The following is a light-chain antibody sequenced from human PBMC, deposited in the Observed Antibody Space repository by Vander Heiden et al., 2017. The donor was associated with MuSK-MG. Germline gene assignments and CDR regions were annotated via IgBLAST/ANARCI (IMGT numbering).Light chain of an antibody. V-gene: IGLV1-44*01. J-gene: IGLJ3*02. CDR3: AAWDDSMSGVL. Sequence: QSVLTQPPSASGTPGQGVTISCSGGSSNIGSNSVHWYHHLPGSAPTLLIDRDNPRTSEVPARFSASKSGTSASLAISGLQSDEEGDYFCAAWDDSMSGVLFGGGTRLTV. CDR2: RDN. CDR1: SSNIGSNS.